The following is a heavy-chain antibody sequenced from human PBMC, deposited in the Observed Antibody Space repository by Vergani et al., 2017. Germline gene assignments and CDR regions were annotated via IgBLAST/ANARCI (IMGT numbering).Heavy chain of an antibody. V-gene: IGHV3-48*01. Sequence: EVQLVESGGGLVQPGGSLRLSCAASGFSLSRFWMNWVRQAPGKGLEWISSVTSDGRRQTYADSVKGRFTISRDSGKNSLHLQMNSLRPEDTAVYFCTREYSSSSGRGLDIWGQGTMVTVSS. CDR1: GFSLSRFW. CDR2: VTSDGRRQ. J-gene: IGHJ3*02. D-gene: IGHD6-6*01. CDR3: TREYSSSSGRGLDI.